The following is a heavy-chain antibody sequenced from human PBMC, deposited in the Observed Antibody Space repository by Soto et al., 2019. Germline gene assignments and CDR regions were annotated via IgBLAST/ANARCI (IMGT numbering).Heavy chain of an antibody. D-gene: IGHD6-13*01. CDR3: AREETGYSSSWPAFDI. CDR1: GFTFSSYS. CDR2: ISSSSSTI. V-gene: IGHV3-48*01. J-gene: IGHJ3*02. Sequence: GGSLRLSCAASGFTFSSYSMNWVRQAPGKGLEWVSYISSSSSTIYYADSVKGRFTISRDNAKNSLYLQMNSLRAEDTAVYYCAREETGYSSSWPAFDIWGQGTMVTVSS.